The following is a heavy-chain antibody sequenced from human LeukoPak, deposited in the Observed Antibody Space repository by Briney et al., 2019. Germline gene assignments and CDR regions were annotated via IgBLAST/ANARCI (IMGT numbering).Heavy chain of an antibody. V-gene: IGHV3-7*01. CDR1: GFTFSSYW. J-gene: IGHJ4*02. D-gene: IGHD3-22*01. Sequence: GGSLRLSCAASGFTFSSYWMSWVRQAPGKGLEWVANIKQDGSEKYYVDSVKGRFTISRDNAKNSLYLQMNSLRAEDTAVYYCARESSPYYDSSGYYGDWGQGTLVTVSS. CDR2: IKQDGSEK. CDR3: ARESSPYYDSSGYYGD.